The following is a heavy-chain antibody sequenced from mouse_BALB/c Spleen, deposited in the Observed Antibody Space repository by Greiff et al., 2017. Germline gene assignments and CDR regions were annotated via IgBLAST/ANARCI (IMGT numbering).Heavy chain of an antibody. J-gene: IGHJ4*01. Sequence: EVKLMESGGGLVQPGGSLRLSCATSGFTFTDYYMSWVRQPPGKALEWLGFIRNKANGYTTEYSASVKGRFTISRDNSQSILYLQMNTLRAEDSATYYCARDPEDGYYPLYAMDYWGQGTSVTVSS. D-gene: IGHD2-3*01. CDR1: GFTFTDYY. CDR2: IRNKANGYTT. V-gene: IGHV7-3*02. CDR3: ARDPEDGYYPLYAMDY.